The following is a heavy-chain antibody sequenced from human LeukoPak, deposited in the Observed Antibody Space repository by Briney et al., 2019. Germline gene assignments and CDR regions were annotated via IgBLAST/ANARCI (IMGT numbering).Heavy chain of an antibody. CDR2: IRYDGSNK. CDR1: GFTFSSFG. J-gene: IGHJ4*02. CDR3: TTDLWGAESLYCTNGVCSMNN. D-gene: IGHD2-8*01. Sequence: GGSLRLSCAASGFTFSSFGMHWVRQAPGKGLEWVTFIRYDGSNKYYTDSVKGRFTISRDNSKNTLYLQMNSLKTEDTAVYYCTTDLWGAESLYCTNGVCSMNNWGQGTLVTVSS. V-gene: IGHV3-30*02.